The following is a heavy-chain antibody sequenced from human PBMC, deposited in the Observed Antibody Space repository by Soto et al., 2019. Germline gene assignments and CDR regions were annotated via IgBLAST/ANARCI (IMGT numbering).Heavy chain of an antibody. CDR3: ASLQSDYYYYMDV. J-gene: IGHJ6*03. V-gene: IGHV1-69*02. CDR1: GGTFSRYT. CDR2: IIPILGIA. Sequence: GASVKVSCKASGGTFSRYTISWVLQAPGQGLEWMGRIIPILGIANYAQKFQGRVTITADKSTSTAYMELSSLRSEDTAVYYCASLQSDYYYYMDVWGKGTTVTVSS. D-gene: IGHD6-19*01.